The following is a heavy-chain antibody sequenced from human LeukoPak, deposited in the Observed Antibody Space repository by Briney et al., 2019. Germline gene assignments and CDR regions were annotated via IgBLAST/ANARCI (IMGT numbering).Heavy chain of an antibody. D-gene: IGHD3-10*01. CDR2: ISSSSSYI. CDR1: GFTFSSYS. CDR3: AREAYYYGSGSSDGTFFDY. V-gene: IGHV3-21*01. J-gene: IGHJ4*02. Sequence: PGGSLTLSCAASGFTFSSYSMNWVRQAPGKGLEWVSSISSSSSYIYYADSVKGRFTISRDNSKNTLYLQMNSLRAEDTAVYYCAREAYYYGSGSSDGTFFDYWGQGTLVTVSS.